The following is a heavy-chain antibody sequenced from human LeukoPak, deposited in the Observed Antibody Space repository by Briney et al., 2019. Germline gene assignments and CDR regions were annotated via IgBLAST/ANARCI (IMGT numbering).Heavy chain of an antibody. V-gene: IGHV4-34*01. D-gene: IGHD3-9*01. Sequence: SETLSLTCAVCGSFSGYYWSWIRQPPGKGLEWIGEINHSGSTNYNPSLKSRVTISVDTSKNQFSLKLSSVTAADTAVYYCARGGLRYFDWLHYFDYWGQGTLVTVSS. CDR1: GSFSGYY. CDR3: ARGGLRYFDWLHYFDY. CDR2: INHSGST. J-gene: IGHJ4*02.